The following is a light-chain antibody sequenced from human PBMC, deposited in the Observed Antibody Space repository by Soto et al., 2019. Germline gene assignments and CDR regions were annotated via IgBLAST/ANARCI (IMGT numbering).Light chain of an antibody. Sequence: DIQMTQSPSTLSASIGDRVTITCRASESIRTWLAWYQHKPGKAPKFLIYDASRLETGVPSRFSGSGYGTDFTLTITSLQTDDFGTYHCQQYDVHPKTFGQGTKVDI. V-gene: IGKV1-5*01. CDR1: ESIRTW. CDR2: DAS. CDR3: QQYDVHPKT. J-gene: IGKJ1*01.